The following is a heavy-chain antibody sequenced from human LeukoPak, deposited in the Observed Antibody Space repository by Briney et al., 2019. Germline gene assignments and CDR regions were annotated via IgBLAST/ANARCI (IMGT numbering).Heavy chain of an antibody. V-gene: IGHV1-69*13. CDR3: ARVRNPLAAAGTSYYMDV. CDR1: GYTFTSYY. Sequence: GASVKVSCKASGYTFTSYYMHWVRQAPGQGLEWMGGIIPIFGTANYAQKFQGRVTITADESTSTAYMELSSLRSEDTAVYYCARVRNPLAAAGTSYYMDVWGKGTTVTISS. J-gene: IGHJ6*03. D-gene: IGHD6-13*01. CDR2: IIPIFGTA.